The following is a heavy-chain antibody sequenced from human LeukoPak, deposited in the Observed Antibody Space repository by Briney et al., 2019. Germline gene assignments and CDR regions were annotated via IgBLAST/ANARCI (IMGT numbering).Heavy chain of an antibody. D-gene: IGHD2-8*01. CDR3: AKGSIMLWV. J-gene: IGHJ4*02. V-gene: IGHV3-23*01. CDR2: ISASGTSP. CDR1: GFTFSTYA. Sequence: GGSLRLSCAASGFTFSTYAMSWVRQAPGKGLEWVSSISASGTSPYYTDSVKGRFTISRDTSKSTLSLQMNSLRVDDTAVYYCAKGSIMLWVGGQGTLVTVSS.